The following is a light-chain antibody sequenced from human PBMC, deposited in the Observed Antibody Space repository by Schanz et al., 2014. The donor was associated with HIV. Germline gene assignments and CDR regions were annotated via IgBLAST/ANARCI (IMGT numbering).Light chain of an antibody. CDR3: QQYYTTPT. J-gene: IGKJ2*01. CDR1: QSVLYSSNNKNY. Sequence: DIVMTQSPDSLAVSLGERATINCKSSQSVLYSSNNKNYLAWYQQKPGQPPKLLIYWASTRESGVPDRFRGSGSGTDFTLTISGVQAEDVAVYHCQQYYTTPTFGQGTKLEI. CDR2: WAS. V-gene: IGKV4-1*01.